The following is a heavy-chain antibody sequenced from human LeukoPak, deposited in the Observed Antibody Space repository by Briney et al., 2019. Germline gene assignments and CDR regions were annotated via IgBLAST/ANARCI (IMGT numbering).Heavy chain of an antibody. J-gene: IGHJ4*02. D-gene: IGHD3-3*01. CDR3: AKDLSWSGPGGY. Sequence: SVKVSCKASGGAFSSYAISWMRQAPGQGLEWMGGIIPIFGTANYAQKFQGRVTITADESTSTAYMELSSLRSEDTAVYYCAKDLSWSGPGGYWGQGTLVTVSS. V-gene: IGHV1-69*13. CDR1: GGAFSSYA. CDR2: IIPIFGTA.